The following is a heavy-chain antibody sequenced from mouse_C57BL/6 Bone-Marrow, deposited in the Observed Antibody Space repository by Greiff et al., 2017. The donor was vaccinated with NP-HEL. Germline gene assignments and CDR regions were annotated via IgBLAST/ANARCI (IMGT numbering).Heavy chain of an antibody. J-gene: IGHJ1*03. CDR3: ARSYYGYDGWYFDV. CDR2: INPNNGGT. Sequence: EVQLQQSGPELVKPGASVKIPCKASGYTFTDYNMDWVKQSHGKSLEWIGDINPNNGGTIYNQKFKGKATLTVDKSSSTAYMELRSLTSEDTAVYYCARSYYGYDGWYFDVWGTGTTVTVSS. CDR1: GYTFTDYN. D-gene: IGHD2-9*01. V-gene: IGHV1-18*01.